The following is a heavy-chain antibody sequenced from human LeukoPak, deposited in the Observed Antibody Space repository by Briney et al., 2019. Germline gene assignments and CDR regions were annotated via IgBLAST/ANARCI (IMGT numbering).Heavy chain of an antibody. J-gene: IGHJ3*02. CDR3: AREGDSQRSDAFDI. D-gene: IGHD3-16*01. CDR1: GFTVSSSY. V-gene: IGHV3-66*02. Sequence: GGSLRLSCAASGFTVSSSYMNWVRQAPGKGLEWVSIIYGGGSTYYADSVKGRFTISRDNSKNTLYLQMNSLRAEDTAEYYCAREGDSQRSDAFDIWGQGTMVTVSS. CDR2: IYGGGST.